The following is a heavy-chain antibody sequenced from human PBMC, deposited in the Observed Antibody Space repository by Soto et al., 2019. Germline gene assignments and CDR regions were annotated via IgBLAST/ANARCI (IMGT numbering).Heavy chain of an antibody. J-gene: IGHJ4*02. V-gene: IGHV3-30*04. CDR3: ARAQRLRETGGGDRLGFDY. CDR2: ISYDGSNK. Sequence: GESLKISCAASGFTFSSYAMHWVRQAPGKGLEWVAVISYDGSNKYYADSVKGRFTISRDNSKNTLYLQMNSLRAEDTAVYYCARAQRLRETGGGDRLGFDYWGQGTLVTVS. D-gene: IGHD1-1*01. CDR1: GFTFSSYA.